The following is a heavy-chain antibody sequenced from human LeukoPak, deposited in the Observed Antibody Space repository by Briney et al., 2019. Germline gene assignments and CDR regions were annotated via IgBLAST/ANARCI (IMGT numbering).Heavy chain of an antibody. CDR3: ARDYCGGDCFPDY. CDR1: GYTFTGYY. J-gene: IGHJ4*02. Sequence: AASVKVSCKASGYTFTGYYVHWVRQAPGQGLEWMGRINPNSGDTNYAQKFQGRVTMTRDTSISTAYMELSRLRSDDTAVYYCARDYCGGDCFPDYWGQGTLVTDSS. CDR2: INPNSGDT. D-gene: IGHD2-21*02. V-gene: IGHV1-2*06.